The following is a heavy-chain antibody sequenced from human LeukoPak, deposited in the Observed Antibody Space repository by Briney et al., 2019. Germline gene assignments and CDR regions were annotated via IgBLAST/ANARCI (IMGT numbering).Heavy chain of an antibody. CDR3: ARDRGSYSSGPNAFDI. J-gene: IGHJ3*02. CDR1: GGTFSSYA. V-gene: IGHV1-69*13. CDR2: IIPIFGTA. D-gene: IGHD6-19*01. Sequence: SVKVSCKASGGTFSSYAISWVRQAPGQGLEWMGGIIPIFGTANYAQKFQGRVTITADESTSSAYMELSSLRSEDTAVYYCARDRGSYSSGPNAFDIWGQGTMVTVSS.